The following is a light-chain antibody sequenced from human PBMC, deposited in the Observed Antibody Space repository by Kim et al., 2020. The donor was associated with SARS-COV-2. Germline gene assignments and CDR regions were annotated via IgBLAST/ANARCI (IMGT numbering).Light chain of an antibody. V-gene: IGKV2-28*01. CDR3: MQALQTRT. CDR1: QSGMHSNGNNE. CDR2: LGS. J-gene: IGKJ1*01. Sequence: EPTASTGRSSQSGMHSNGNNELEWYLQKPGQSPQRLIYLGSKGASGVADRFSGSGSGTDFTLKISRMEAEDVGVYYCMQALQTRTCGQGTKVDIK.